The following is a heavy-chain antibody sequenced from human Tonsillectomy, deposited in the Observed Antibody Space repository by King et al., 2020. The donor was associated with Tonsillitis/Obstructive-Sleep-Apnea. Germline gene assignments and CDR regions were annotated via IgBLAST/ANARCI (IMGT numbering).Heavy chain of an antibody. J-gene: IGHJ4*02. CDR1: GFTFSSYA. CDR2: ISGSGGTT. V-gene: IGHV3-23*04. D-gene: IGHD2-2*02. Sequence: VQLVESGGGLVQPGGSLRLSCAASGFTFSSYAMSWVRQAPGKGLEWVSAISGSGGTTYYADSVKGRFTISRDNSKKTLYLQMNSLRAEDTAVYYCARTTWHIPFDFDYWGQGTLVTVSS. CDR3: ARTTWHIPFDFDY.